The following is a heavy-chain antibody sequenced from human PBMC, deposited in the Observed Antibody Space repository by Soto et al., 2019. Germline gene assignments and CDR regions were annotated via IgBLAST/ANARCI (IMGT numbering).Heavy chain of an antibody. CDR1: GDSVSSGSYY. V-gene: IGHV4-61*01. J-gene: IGHJ5*02. CDR3: ARSPRGANWFDP. D-gene: IGHD1-26*01. Sequence: WETLSLTCTVSGDSVSSGSYYWTWIRQPPGKGLEWIGYIIYGGTTNYNSALTSRLTISVDTSKNQFYLKLTSVTAADTAVYSCARSPRGANWFDPWGHGTLVTVSS. CDR2: IIYGGTT.